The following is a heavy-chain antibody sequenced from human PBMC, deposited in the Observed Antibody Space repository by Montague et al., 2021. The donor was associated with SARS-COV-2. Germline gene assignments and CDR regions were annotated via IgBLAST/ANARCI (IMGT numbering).Heavy chain of an antibody. D-gene: IGHD3-9*01. Sequence: SVKVSCKASGYTFTRYDINLLRQATGQGLEWMGWMNPNSGNTGYSQKFQGRVTMTRNTSISTAYMELSSLRSEDTAVYYCARGRRGYFDWLLSPAGYYYYGMDVWGQGTSVTVSS. CDR3: ARGRRGYFDWLLSPAGYYYYGMDV. CDR1: GYTFTRYD. V-gene: IGHV1-8*01. CDR2: MNPNSGNT. J-gene: IGHJ6*02.